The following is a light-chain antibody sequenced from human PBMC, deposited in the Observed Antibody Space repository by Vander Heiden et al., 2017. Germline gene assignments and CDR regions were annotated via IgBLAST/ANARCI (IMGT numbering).Light chain of an antibody. CDR2: KVS. J-gene: IGKJ2*01. CDR1: QSLVYSYGSTY. V-gene: IGKV2-30*01. Sequence: DAVMTQSPLSLPVTLGQPAAISCRSSQSLVYSYGSTYLNWFQQRPGQSPRRLIYKVSNRDSGVPDRFSGSGSGTDFTLKISRVEAEDVGVYYCMQGTHWPYTFGQGTKLEIK. CDR3: MQGTHWPYT.